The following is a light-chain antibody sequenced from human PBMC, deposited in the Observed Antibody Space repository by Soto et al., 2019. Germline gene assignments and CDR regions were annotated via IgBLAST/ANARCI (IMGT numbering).Light chain of an antibody. CDR3: MPHIEFPNT. Sequence: DVVMAQAPLSLSVTPGEPASMSCRTSQSLLDSDDGNTYVDWYLQRPGQSPQLLIYTLSSRASGVPDRFSGSGSRTVFTLRISRVEAEDVGVYYRMPHIEFPNTVVQGTRME. CDR1: QSLLDSDDGNTY. CDR2: TLS. V-gene: IGKV2-40*01. J-gene: IGKJ5*01.